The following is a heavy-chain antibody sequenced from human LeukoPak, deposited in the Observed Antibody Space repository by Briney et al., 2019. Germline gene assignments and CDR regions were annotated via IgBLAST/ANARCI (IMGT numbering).Heavy chain of an antibody. CDR1: GITFSSYS. J-gene: IGHJ6*03. V-gene: IGHV3-21*01. Sequence: GGSLRLSCAASGITFSSYSMNWVRQAPGKGLEWVSSISSSSSYIYYADSVKGRFTISRDNAKNSLYLQMNSLRAEDTAVYYCARAAGHRRANYYMDVWGKGTTVTVSS. CDR2: ISSSSSYI. CDR3: ARAAGHRRANYYMDV.